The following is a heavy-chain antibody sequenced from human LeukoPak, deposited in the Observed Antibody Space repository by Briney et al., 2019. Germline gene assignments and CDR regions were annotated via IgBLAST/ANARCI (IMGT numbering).Heavy chain of an antibody. Sequence: PGEALKISCKGSGYSFNSYWIGWVRQMPGKGLEWMGIIYSRDSDTRYSPSFQGQVSISANKSISTAYLQWSSLKAPDTAMYYCARLQGGFGDLYGDFWGQGPLVTVSS. D-gene: IGHD3-10*01. CDR3: ARLQGGFGDLYGDF. V-gene: IGHV5-51*01. CDR1: GYSFNSYW. CDR2: IYSRDSDT. J-gene: IGHJ4*02.